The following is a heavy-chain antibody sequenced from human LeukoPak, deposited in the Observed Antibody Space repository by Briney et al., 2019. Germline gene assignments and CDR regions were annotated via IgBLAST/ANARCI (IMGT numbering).Heavy chain of an antibody. Sequence: GGSLRLSCAASGFTSSSYAISWVRQAPGRGLEWVSAISGSGDTPHYADSVRGRFSISRDNSKNTLYLQMNSLRAEDTAVYYCAKEVVTLYLDHWGQGALVTVSS. CDR2: ISGSGDTP. D-gene: IGHD4-23*01. CDR1: GFTSSSYA. CDR3: AKEVVTLYLDH. J-gene: IGHJ4*02. V-gene: IGHV3-23*01.